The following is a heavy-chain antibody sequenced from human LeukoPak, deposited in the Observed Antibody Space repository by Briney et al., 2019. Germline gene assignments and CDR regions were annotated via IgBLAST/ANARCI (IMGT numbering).Heavy chain of an antibody. CDR3: ARLRFYDSSGYSPGYYMDV. CDR2: IYVGGST. J-gene: IGHJ6*03. CDR1: GGSMFSYH. D-gene: IGHD3-22*01. V-gene: IGHV4-4*07. Sequence: SETLSLTCTVSGGSMFSYHWSWVRQSAGEELEWIGHIYVGGSTNYSPSLKSRVTMSVDTTKNQFSLKLKSVTAADTAVYYCARLRFYDSSGYSPGYYMDVWGKGTTVTVSS.